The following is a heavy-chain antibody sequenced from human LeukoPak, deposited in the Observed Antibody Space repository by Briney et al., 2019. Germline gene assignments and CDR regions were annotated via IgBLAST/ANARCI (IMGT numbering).Heavy chain of an antibody. CDR3: ARGVAAGDY. V-gene: IGHV3-48*01. CDR1: GFTFSSYS. CDR2: ISSSSSTI. Sequence: GGSLRLSCAASGFTFSSYSMNWVRRAPGKGLEWVSYISSSSSTIYYADSVKGRFTISRDNAKNSLYLQMNSLRAEDTAVYYCARGVAAGDYWGQGTLVTVSS. J-gene: IGHJ4*02. D-gene: IGHD2-15*01.